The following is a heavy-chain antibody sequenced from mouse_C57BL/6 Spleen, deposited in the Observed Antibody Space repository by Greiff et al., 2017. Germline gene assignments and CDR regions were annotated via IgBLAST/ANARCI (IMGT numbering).Heavy chain of an antibody. J-gene: IGHJ4*01. CDR3: VRGYDGYYYYYAMDY. Sequence: EVKLVESGGGLVQPKGSLKLSCAASGFSINTYAMNWVRQAPGKGLEWVARIRSKSNNYATYYADSVKDRFTISRDDSESMLYLQMNNLKTEDTAMYYCVRGYDGYYYYYAMDYWGQGTSVTVSS. D-gene: IGHD2-3*01. CDR1: GFSINTYA. V-gene: IGHV10-1*01. CDR2: IRSKSNNYAT.